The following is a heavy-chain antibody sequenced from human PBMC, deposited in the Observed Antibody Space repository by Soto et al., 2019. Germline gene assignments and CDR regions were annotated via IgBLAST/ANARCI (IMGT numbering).Heavy chain of an antibody. CDR1: GGSISSGGYY. D-gene: IGHD4-17*01. Sequence: QVQLQESGPGLVKPSQTLSLTCTVSGGSISSGGYYWSWIRQQPGKGLEWIGYIYYSGSTHYNPSLKRRLTISVATSKTQFSLKLSSVTAADTAVYYCARALTTVPLFDPWGQGTLVTVSS. V-gene: IGHV4-31*03. J-gene: IGHJ5*02. CDR2: IYYSGST. CDR3: ARALTTVPLFDP.